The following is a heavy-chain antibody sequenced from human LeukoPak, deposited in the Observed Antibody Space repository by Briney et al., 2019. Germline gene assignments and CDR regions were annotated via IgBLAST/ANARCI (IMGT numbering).Heavy chain of an antibody. Sequence: GESLKISCKGSGYSFTSYWIGWVRQMPGKGLEWMGIMYPGDSDTRYSPSFQGQVTISADKSISTAYLQWSSLKASDTAMYYCARQLTVPAAKKGDWFDPWGQGTLVTVSS. V-gene: IGHV5-51*01. CDR2: MYPGDSDT. CDR3: ARQLTVPAAKKGDWFDP. J-gene: IGHJ5*02. CDR1: GYSFTSYW. D-gene: IGHD2-2*01.